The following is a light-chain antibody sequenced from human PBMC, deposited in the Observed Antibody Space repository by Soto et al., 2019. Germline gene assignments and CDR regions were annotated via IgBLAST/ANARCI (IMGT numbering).Light chain of an antibody. V-gene: IGLV2-14*01. Sequence: QSALTQPASVSGSPGQSITISCTGTSSDVGGYNYVSWYQQYPGKAPKLMIYHVSNRPSGVSNRFSGSKSGNSASLTISGLRPEDEADYYCSSYTSTSTYVFGTGTKVTVL. CDR1: SSDVGGYNY. J-gene: IGLJ1*01. CDR3: SSYTSTSTYV. CDR2: HVS.